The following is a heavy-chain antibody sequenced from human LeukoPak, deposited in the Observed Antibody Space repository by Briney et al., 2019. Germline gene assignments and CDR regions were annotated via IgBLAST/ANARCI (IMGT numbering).Heavy chain of an antibody. J-gene: IGHJ4*02. V-gene: IGHV3-23*01. Sequence: GGSLRLSCAASGFAFSSQAMGWVRQAPGKGLEWVSGISGSGGSTYYADSVKGRFTISRDNSKNRLYLQMNSLRAEDTAVYYCAKRPRGNYLDPFDYWGQGTLVTVSS. CDR1: GFAFSSQA. CDR3: AKRPRGNYLDPFDY. D-gene: IGHD3-10*01. CDR2: ISGSGGST.